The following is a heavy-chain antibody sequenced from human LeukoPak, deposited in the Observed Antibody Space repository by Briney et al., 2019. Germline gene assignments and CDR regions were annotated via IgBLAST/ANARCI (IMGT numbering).Heavy chain of an antibody. CDR3: ARVCRYEYYYYYYMDV. D-gene: IGHD2-15*01. CDR2: ISSGSSTI. Sequence: GGSLRLSCAASGFTFSSYSMNWVRQAPGKGLEWVSYISSGSSTIYYADSVKGRFTISRDNAKNSLYLQMNSLRAEDTAVYYCARVCRYEYYYYYYMDVWGKGTTVTVSS. CDR1: GFTFSSYS. V-gene: IGHV3-48*01. J-gene: IGHJ6*03.